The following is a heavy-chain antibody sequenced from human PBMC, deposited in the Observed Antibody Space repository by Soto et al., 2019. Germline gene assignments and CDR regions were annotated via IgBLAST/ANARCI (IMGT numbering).Heavy chain of an antibody. J-gene: IGHJ5*02. Sequence: QVQLVQSGAEVKKPGSSVKVSCKASGGTFSSYTISWVRQAPGQGLEWMGRIIPILGIANYAQKFQGRVTITADKSTSTAYMELSSLRSEDMAVYYCARVDCSSTSCYESGWFDPWGQGTLVTVSS. V-gene: IGHV1-69*02. CDR1: GGTFSSYT. CDR3: ARVDCSSTSCYESGWFDP. CDR2: IIPILGIA. D-gene: IGHD2-2*01.